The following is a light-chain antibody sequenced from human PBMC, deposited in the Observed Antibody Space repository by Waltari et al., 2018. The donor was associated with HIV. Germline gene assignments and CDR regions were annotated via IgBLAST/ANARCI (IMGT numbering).Light chain of an antibody. V-gene: IGLV1-51*01. Sequence: QSLLTQPPSVSVATGQKIIISCSGSTSNIGNNYVSWYQHLPGTAPKVLIYDNYKRPSGIPDRFSGSKSGTSATLAITGLQTGDEADYYCATWDSSLSAVVFGGGTKVTVL. CDR3: ATWDSSLSAVV. J-gene: IGLJ2*01. CDR1: TSNIGNNY. CDR2: DNY.